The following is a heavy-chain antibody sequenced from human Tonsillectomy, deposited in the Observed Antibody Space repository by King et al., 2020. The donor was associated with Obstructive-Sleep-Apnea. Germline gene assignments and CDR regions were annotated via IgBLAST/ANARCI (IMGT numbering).Heavy chain of an antibody. V-gene: IGHV4-59*01. D-gene: IGHD2-15*01. CDR2: IYYSGST. CDR3: AREWRWLPQGWYFDL. Sequence: VQLQESGPGLVKPSETLSLTSTVSGGSISSYYWSWIRQPPGKGLEWIGYIYYSGSTNYNPSLKSRVTISVDTSKNQFSLKLSSVTAADTAVYYCAREWRWLPQGWYFDLWGRGTLVTVSS. CDR1: GGSISSYY. J-gene: IGHJ2*01.